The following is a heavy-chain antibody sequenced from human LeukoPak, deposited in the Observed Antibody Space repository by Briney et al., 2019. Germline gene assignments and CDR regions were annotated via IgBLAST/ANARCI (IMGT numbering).Heavy chain of an antibody. Sequence: ASVKVSCKASGYIFTSYAMNWVRQAPGQGLEWMGWINTNTGNPTYAQGFTGRFVFSLDTSVNTAYLQISSLKAEDTAVYYCARDGGRYGSGSHPHPIWGQGTMVTVSS. J-gene: IGHJ3*02. D-gene: IGHD3-10*01. CDR1: GYIFTSYA. CDR3: ARDGGRYGSGSHPHPI. CDR2: INTNTGNP. V-gene: IGHV7-4-1*02.